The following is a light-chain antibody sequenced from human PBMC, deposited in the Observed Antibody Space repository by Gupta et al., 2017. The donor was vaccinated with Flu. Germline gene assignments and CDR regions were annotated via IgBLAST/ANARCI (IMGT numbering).Light chain of an antibody. CDR3: SANANSNNFV. J-gene: IGLJ1*01. CDR2: EVS. CDR1: ATDVGGYNY. Sequence: QSALPPPPSASGSRGPSITIPLTATATDVGGYNYGCWYQQQPGKAPKLLIDEVSKRPSGVPDRFSGSKTGNTASLTVSGLKAEDEAEYYCSANANSNNFVFGTGTKVTVL. V-gene: IGLV2-8*01.